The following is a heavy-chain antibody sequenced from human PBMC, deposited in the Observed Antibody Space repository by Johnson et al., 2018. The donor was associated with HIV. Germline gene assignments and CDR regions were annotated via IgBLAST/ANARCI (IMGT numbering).Heavy chain of an antibody. Sequence: EVQLVESGGGLVQPGGSLRLSCAASGFSVSSNYMSWVRQAPGKGLEWVSVIFGGGTTYYTDSVKGRFTISRDNSKNTLYLKMNSLRAEDTAVYYCARDPFPRFYAFDIWGQGTMVIVSS. CDR1: GFSVSSNY. J-gene: IGHJ3*02. CDR2: IFGGGTT. CDR3: ARDPFPRFYAFDI. V-gene: IGHV3-66*01.